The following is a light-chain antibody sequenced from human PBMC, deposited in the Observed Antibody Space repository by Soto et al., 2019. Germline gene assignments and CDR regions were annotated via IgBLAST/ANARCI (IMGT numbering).Light chain of an antibody. V-gene: IGLV2-14*01. CDR2: EVS. J-gene: IGLJ2*01. CDR3: ISYTTITSFIL. Sequence: QSALTQPASVSGSPGQSITISCTGTSSDIGNYDFVSWYQQVPGTAPKAMIYEVSSRPSGVSNRFSGSKSGNTASLTISGLQAEYEAYYYCISYTTITSFILFGGGTKVTVL. CDR1: SSDIGNYDF.